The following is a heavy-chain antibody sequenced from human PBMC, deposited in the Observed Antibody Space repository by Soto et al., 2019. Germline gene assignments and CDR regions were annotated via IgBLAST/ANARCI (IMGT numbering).Heavy chain of an antibody. CDR2: IIPISGTA. CDR3: ARSQGSSTSLEISYYYSYGMDV. J-gene: IGHJ6*02. Sequence: QVQLVQSGAEVKKPGSSVKVSCKASGGTFSSYAISWVRQAPGQGLEWMGGIIPISGTANYAQKFQGRVTITADESTSTAYMELSSLRSEDTAVYYCARSQGSSTSLEISYYYSYGMDVWGQGTTVTVSS. CDR1: GGTFSSYA. V-gene: IGHV1-69*01. D-gene: IGHD2-2*01.